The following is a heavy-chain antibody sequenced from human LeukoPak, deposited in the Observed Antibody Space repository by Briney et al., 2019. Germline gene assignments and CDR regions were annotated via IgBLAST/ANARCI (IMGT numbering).Heavy chain of an antibody. CDR1: GFTFSSYE. Sequence: GGSLRLSCAASGFTFSSYEMNWVRQAPGKGLEWVSYISSSGGTIFYADSVKGRFTIPRDNAKNSLYLQMNSLRAEDTAVYYCARGQTGTLDAFDIWGQGTMVTVSS. CDR3: ARGQTGTLDAFDI. V-gene: IGHV3-48*03. CDR2: ISSSGGTI. D-gene: IGHD1/OR15-1a*01. J-gene: IGHJ3*02.